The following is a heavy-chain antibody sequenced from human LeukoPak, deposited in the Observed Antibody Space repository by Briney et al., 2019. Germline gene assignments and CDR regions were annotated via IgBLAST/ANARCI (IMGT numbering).Heavy chain of an antibody. V-gene: IGHV3-49*04. CDR1: GFTLSVYA. CDR3: TRGNQVLLYFFDY. J-gene: IGHJ4*02. Sequence: PGGSMSLSCTASGFTLSVYAMSWVRPAPGKGREWVGFIRSKAYSGTTEYAASVKGRCTISRDDPQSIAYLEMNSLITEDTAVYYCTRGNQVLLYFFDYWGQGTLATVSS. CDR2: IRSKAYSGTT. D-gene: IGHD2-2*01.